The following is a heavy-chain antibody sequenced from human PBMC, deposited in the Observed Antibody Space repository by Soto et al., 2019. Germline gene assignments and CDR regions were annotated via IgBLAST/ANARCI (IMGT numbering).Heavy chain of an antibody. Sequence: SETLSLTFTVSGGCISSSSYSWSCIRQHPWKGLEWIGYVYFSGNTDYNPSLKIRVTISVDTSKKQFSLSLTSVTVAETAVYYCARLGYDSSGYPSWFDPWGQGTLVTVPS. CDR2: VYFSGNT. CDR1: GGCISSSSYS. D-gene: IGHD3-22*01. J-gene: IGHJ5*02. V-gene: IGHV4-31*03. CDR3: ARLGYDSSGYPSWFDP.